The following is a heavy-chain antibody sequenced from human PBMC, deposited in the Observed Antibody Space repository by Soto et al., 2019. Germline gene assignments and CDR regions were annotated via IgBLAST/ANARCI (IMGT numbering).Heavy chain of an antibody. V-gene: IGHV3-23*01. J-gene: IGHJ4*02. CDR2: ISGSGGST. CDR3: ANFPPTYQPLLYYFDY. D-gene: IGHD2-21*02. CDR1: GFTFSSYA. Sequence: EVQLLESGGGLVQPGGSLRLSCAASGFTFSSYAMSWVRQAPGKGLEWVSAISGSGGSTYYADSVKGRFTISRDNSKNTLYLQMNSLRAEDTAVYYWANFPPTYQPLLYYFDYWGQGTLVTVSS.